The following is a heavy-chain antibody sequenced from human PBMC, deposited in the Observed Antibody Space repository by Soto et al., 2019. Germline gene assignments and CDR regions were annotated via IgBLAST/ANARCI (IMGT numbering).Heavy chain of an antibody. CDR2: IYSGGST. J-gene: IGHJ5*02. D-gene: IGHD2-21*02. CDR1: GFSVSTHY. V-gene: IGHV3-66*01. CDR3: ARSGGNYWFDP. Sequence: EVQLVESGGGLVQPGGSLRLSCAASGFSVSTHYMRWVRQAPVKGLEWVSVIYSGGSTYYADSVKGRFTISRDNSRNTLYLQMNSLRAEDTAVYYCARSGGNYWFDPWGQGTLVTVSS.